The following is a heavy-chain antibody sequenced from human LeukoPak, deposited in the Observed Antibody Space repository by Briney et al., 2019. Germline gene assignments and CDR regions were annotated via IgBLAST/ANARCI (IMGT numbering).Heavy chain of an antibody. V-gene: IGHV4-59*01. CDR2: IYYSGST. Sequence: PSETLSLTCTVSGGSISPYYWSWIRQPPGKGLEWIGYIYYSGSTNYNPSLKSRVTISVDTSKNQFSLKLSSVTAADTAVYYCAREDTAMAFDYWGQGALVTVSS. CDR1: GGSISPYY. J-gene: IGHJ4*02. D-gene: IGHD5-18*01. CDR3: AREDTAMAFDY.